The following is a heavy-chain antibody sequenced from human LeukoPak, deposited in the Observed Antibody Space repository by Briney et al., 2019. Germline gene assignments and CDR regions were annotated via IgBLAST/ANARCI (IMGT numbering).Heavy chain of an antibody. CDR2: IYWDDDK. D-gene: IGHD3-10*01. Sequence: SGPTLVNPTQTLTLTCTFSGFSLSTSGVGVGWIRQPPGKALEWLALIYWDDDKRYSPSLKSRLTITKDPSKNQVVLTMTNMDPVDTATYYCARRQYYGSGGDWFDPWGQGTLVTVSS. J-gene: IGHJ5*02. CDR1: GFSLSTSGVG. CDR3: ARRQYYGSGGDWFDP. V-gene: IGHV2-5*02.